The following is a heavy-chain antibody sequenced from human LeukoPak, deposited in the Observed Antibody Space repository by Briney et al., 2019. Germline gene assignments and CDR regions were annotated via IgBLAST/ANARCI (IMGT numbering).Heavy chain of an antibody. CDR3: ARVDYYDSSGYSSAAFDI. Sequence: ATVKVSCKASGYTFTGYYMHLVRQAPRQGLEWMGWINPNSGGTNYAQKFQGRVTMTRDTSISTAYMELSRLRSDDTAVYYCARVDYYDSSGYSSAAFDIWGQGTMVTVSS. J-gene: IGHJ3*02. CDR2: INPNSGGT. D-gene: IGHD3-22*01. V-gene: IGHV1-2*02. CDR1: GYTFTGYY.